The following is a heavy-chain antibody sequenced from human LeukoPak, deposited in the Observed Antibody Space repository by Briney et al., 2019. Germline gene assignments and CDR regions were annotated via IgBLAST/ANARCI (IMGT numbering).Heavy chain of an antibody. V-gene: IGHV4-59*01. D-gene: IGHD3-9*01. Sequence: SETLSLTCTVSGGSISSYYWSWIRQPPGKGLEWIGYIYYSGSTNYNPSLKSRVTISVDTSKNQLSLKLTSVTAADTAVYYCARGYYDVLTGYYTPLFDYWGQGTLVTVSS. CDR1: GGSISSYY. CDR3: ARGYYDVLTGYYTPLFDY. CDR2: IYYSGST. J-gene: IGHJ4*02.